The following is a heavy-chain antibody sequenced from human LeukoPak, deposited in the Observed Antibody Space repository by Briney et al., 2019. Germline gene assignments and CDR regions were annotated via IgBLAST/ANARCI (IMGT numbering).Heavy chain of an antibody. CDR3: AKDKEGAAVAGYYFDY. V-gene: IGHV3-30*18. J-gene: IGHJ4*02. CDR1: GFTFSSYG. D-gene: IGHD6-19*01. Sequence: GGSLRLSCAASGFTFSSYGMPWVRQAPGKGLEWVAVISYDGSNKYYADSVKGRFTISRDNSKNTLYLQMNSLRAEDTAVYYCAKDKEGAAVAGYYFDYWGQGTLVTVSS. CDR2: ISYDGSNK.